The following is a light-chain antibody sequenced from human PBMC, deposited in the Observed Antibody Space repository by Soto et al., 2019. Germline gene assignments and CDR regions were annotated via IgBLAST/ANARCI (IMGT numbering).Light chain of an antibody. CDR1: SGSVSTHYY. J-gene: IGLJ3*02. V-gene: IGLV8-61*01. CDR3: VLYMGGGIRV. CDR2: NTN. Sequence: QTVVTQEPSFSVSPGGTVTLTCGLSSGSVSTHYYPSWYQQTPGHAPRTLIYNTNTRSSGVPDRFSGSILGNKAALTITGAQADDESDYYCVLYMGGGIRVFGGGTKLTVL.